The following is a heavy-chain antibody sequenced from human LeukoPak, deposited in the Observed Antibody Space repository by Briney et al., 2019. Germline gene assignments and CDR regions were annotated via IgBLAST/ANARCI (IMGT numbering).Heavy chain of an antibody. Sequence: GGSLRLSCAASGFTFSSYSMSWVRQAPGKGLEWVANIKQDGSEKYYVASVKGRFTISRDNAKNSLYLQMNSLRVEDTAVYYCAREHYYGSGSYPLYWGQGAMVSVCS. J-gene: IGHJ4*02. V-gene: IGHV3-7*04. D-gene: IGHD3-10*01. CDR3: AREHYYGSGSYPLY. CDR1: GFTFSSYS. CDR2: IKQDGSEK.